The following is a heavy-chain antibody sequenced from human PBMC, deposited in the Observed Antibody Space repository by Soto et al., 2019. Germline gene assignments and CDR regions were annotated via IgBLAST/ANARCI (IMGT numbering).Heavy chain of an antibody. Sequence: ASETLSLTCTVSGGSISSSSYYWGWIRQPPGKGLEWIGSIYYSGSTYYNPSLKSRVTISVDTSKNQFSLKLSSVTAADTAVYYCARLGGRIGPFRFDPWGQGTLVTVSS. CDR2: IYYSGST. D-gene: IGHD3-16*01. CDR1: GGSISSSSYY. CDR3: ARLGGRIGPFRFDP. J-gene: IGHJ5*02. V-gene: IGHV4-39*01.